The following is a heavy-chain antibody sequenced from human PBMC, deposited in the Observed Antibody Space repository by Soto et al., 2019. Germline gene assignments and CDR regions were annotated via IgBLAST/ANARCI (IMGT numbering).Heavy chain of an antibody. CDR2: ISGSGGST. D-gene: IGHD6-13*01. Sequence: EVQLLESGGGLVQPGGXLXLSCAASGFXFSSYAMSWVRQAPGKGLEWVSAISGSGGSTYYADSVKGRFTISRDNSKNTLYLQMNSLRAEDTAVYYCAKENGYSSSWFEFDYWGQGTLVTVSS. J-gene: IGHJ4*02. V-gene: IGHV3-23*01. CDR3: AKENGYSSSWFEFDY. CDR1: GFXFSSYA.